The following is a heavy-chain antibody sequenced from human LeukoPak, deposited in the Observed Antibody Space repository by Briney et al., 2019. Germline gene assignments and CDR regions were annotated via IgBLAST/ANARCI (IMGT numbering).Heavy chain of an antibody. CDR3: ASKGGAYYDSSGYKIPFDC. J-gene: IGHJ4*02. D-gene: IGHD3-22*01. CDR2: IYRSGST. V-gene: IGHV4-38-2*02. CDR1: GYSLSSGYY. Sequence: SETLSLTCTVSGYSLSSGYYWGWIRQPPGKGLEWIGSIYRSGSTHYIPSLKSQVTISVATSKNQFSLKLSSVTAADTAVYYCASKGGAYYDSSGYKIPFDCWGQGTLVTVSS.